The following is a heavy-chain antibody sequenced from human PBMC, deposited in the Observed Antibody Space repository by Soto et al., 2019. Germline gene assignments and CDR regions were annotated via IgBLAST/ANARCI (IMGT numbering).Heavy chain of an antibody. V-gene: IGHV1-18*01. Sequence: ASVKVSCKASGYTFTSYGVGWVRQAPGQGLEWMGWISAYNGNTNYAQKLQGRVTMTTDTSTSTAYMELRSLRFDDTAVYYCARSGSSGYYFDYSGQGTLVTVSS. CDR1: GYTFTSYG. J-gene: IGHJ4*02. CDR3: ARSGSSGYYFDY. D-gene: IGHD3-22*01. CDR2: ISAYNGNT.